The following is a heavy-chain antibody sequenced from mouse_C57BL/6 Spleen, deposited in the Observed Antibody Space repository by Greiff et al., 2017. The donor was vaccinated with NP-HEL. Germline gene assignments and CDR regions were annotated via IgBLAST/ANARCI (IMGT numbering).Heavy chain of an antibody. Sequence: QVQLKQPGAELVKPGASVKLSCKASGYTFTSYWMHWVKQRPGQGLEWIGMIHPNSGSTNYNEKFKSKATLTVDKSSSTAYMQLSSLTSEDSAVYYGARFMDFRDYYGSKGYWGQGTTLTVSS. CDR2: IHPNSGST. D-gene: IGHD1-1*01. CDR1: GYTFTSYW. J-gene: IGHJ2*01. CDR3: ARFMDFRDYYGSKGY. V-gene: IGHV1-64*01.